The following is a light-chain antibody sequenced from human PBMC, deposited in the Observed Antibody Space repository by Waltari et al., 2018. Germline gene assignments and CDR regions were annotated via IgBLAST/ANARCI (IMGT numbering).Light chain of an antibody. Sequence: EIVLTPSPVTLSLSPGERATLSCRASQSVGSYLAWYPQRLGPPPRLLIFDASKRAHGIPARFSGSGSETDCTLTISGLEPEDFAVYYCQQRSHWWTFGQGTKVEIK. J-gene: IGKJ1*01. CDR1: QSVGSY. CDR3: QQRSHWWT. V-gene: IGKV3-11*01. CDR2: DAS.